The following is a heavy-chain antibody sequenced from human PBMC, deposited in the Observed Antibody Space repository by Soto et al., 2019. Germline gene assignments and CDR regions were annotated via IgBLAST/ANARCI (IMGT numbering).Heavy chain of an antibody. D-gene: IGHD6-13*01. V-gene: IGHV3-21*01. J-gene: IGHJ3*02. Sequence: GGSLRLSCAASGFTFSSYSMNWVRQAPGKGLEWVSSISSSSSYIYYADSVKGRFTISRDNAKNSLYLQMNSLRAEDTAVYYCARDPHPYSSSWYDAFDIWGQGTMVTVSS. CDR3: ARDPHPYSSSWYDAFDI. CDR1: GFTFSSYS. CDR2: ISSSSSYI.